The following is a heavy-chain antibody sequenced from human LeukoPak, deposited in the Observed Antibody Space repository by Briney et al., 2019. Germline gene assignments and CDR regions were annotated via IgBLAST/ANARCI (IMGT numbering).Heavy chain of an antibody. J-gene: IGHJ4*02. V-gene: IGHV3-48*01. CDR2: ISSSSSTI. CDR3: ARDGGRWDFDY. Sequence: GGSLRLSCAASGFTFSSYSMNWVRQAPGKGLEWVSYISSSSSTIYYADSVKGRFTISRDNAKNSLYLQMNSLRAEDTAVYYCARDGGRWDFDYWGQGTLVTVSS. CDR1: GFTFSSYS. D-gene: IGHD3-16*01.